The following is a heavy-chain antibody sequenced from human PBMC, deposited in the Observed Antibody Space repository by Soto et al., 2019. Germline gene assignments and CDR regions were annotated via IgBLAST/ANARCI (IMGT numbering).Heavy chain of an antibody. V-gene: IGHV1-69*13. CDR1: GGTFSSYA. CDR3: ARVAGPEYSSSYWFDP. D-gene: IGHD6-6*01. Sequence: GASVKVSCKASGGTFSSYAISWVRQAPGQGLEWMGGIIPIFGTANYAQKFQGRVTITADESTSTAYMELSSLGSEDTAMYYCARVAGPEYSSSYWFDPWGQGTLVTVSS. CDR2: IIPIFGTA. J-gene: IGHJ5*02.